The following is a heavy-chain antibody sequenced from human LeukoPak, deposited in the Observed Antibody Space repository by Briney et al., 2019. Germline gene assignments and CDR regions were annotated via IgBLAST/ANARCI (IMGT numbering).Heavy chain of an antibody. J-gene: IGHJ4*02. CDR2: INTKTGNP. V-gene: IGHV7-4-1*02. CDR1: GYTFTSYA. CDR3: ARAGWGYNQDYFDY. Sequence: ASVNVSCKASGYTFTSYAMNWVRQAPGQGLEWVGWINTKTGNPTYAQDFTGRFVFSLDTSVSTAYLQISSLKAEDTAVYYCARAGWGYNQDYFDYWGQGTLVTVSS. D-gene: IGHD5-24*01.